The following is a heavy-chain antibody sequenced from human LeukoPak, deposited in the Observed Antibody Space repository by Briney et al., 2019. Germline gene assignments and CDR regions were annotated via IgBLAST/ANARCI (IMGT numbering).Heavy chain of an antibody. V-gene: IGHV3-9*01. CDR2: ISWNSGSI. CDR1: GFTFSDYS. J-gene: IGHJ4*02. CDR3: AKGHSSSWYRDFYDY. D-gene: IGHD6-13*01. Sequence: GGSLRLSCAASGFTFSDYSMNWVRQAPGKGLEWVSGISWNSGSIGYADSVKGRFTISRDNAKNSLYLQMNSLRAEDTALYYCAKGHSSSWYRDFYDYWGQGTLVTVSS.